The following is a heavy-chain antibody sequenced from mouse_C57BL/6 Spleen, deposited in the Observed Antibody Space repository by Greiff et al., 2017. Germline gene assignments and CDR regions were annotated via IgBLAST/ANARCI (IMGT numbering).Heavy chain of an antibody. V-gene: IGHV5-17*01. Sequence: DVMLVESGGGLVKPGGSLKLSCAASGFTFSDYGMHWVRQAPEKGLEWVAYISSGSSTIYYADTVKGRFTISRDNAKNTLFLHMTSLRSEDTAMYYCARPYYGNYEGFAYWGKGTLVTVSA. CDR3: ARPYYGNYEGFAY. J-gene: IGHJ3*01. CDR2: ISSGSSTI. CDR1: GFTFSDYG. D-gene: IGHD2-10*01.